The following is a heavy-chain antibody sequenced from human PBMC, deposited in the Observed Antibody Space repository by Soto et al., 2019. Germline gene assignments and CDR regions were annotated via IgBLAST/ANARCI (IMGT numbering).Heavy chain of an antibody. CDR2: ISAYNGNT. CDR3: ARGGTPMDS. V-gene: IGHV1-18*01. D-gene: IGHD3-16*01. CDR1: GYTFTNFG. J-gene: IGHJ4*02. Sequence: QVQLVQSGAEVKKPGASVKVSCKTSGYTFTNFGITWVRQAPGQGLEWMGWISAYNGNTNYAQKFQGRVTMTTDTSTSTAYLEVRSLKPDDTAGYYCARGGTPMDSGAQGTLFTVAS.